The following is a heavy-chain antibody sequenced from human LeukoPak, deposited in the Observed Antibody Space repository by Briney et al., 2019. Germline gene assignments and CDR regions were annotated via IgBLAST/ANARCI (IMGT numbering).Heavy chain of an antibody. CDR3: ARDQMSDFWSALPLPNWFDP. CDR1: GYTFTSYA. Sequence: ASVKVSCKASGYTFTSYAMNWVRQAPGQGLEWMGWINTNTGNPTYAQGFTGRFAFSLDTSVSTAYLQISSLKAEDTAVYYCARDQMSDFWSALPLPNWFDPWGQGTLVTVSS. V-gene: IGHV7-4-1*02. J-gene: IGHJ5*02. D-gene: IGHD3-3*01. CDR2: INTNTGNP.